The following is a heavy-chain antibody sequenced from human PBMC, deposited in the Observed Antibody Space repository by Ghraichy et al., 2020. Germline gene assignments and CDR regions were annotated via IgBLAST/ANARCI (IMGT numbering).Heavy chain of an antibody. Sequence: ASVKVSCKTSGYTFTGYYIHWVRQAPGQGLEWMGWINPNSGDTNYAQKFQGWVTMTGDTSISTAYMELSSLTSDDTAVYYCARDSDYASGWYAHWGQGTLVTVSS. V-gene: IGHV1-2*04. D-gene: IGHD2-2*01. CDR2: INPNSGDT. CDR3: ARDSDYASGWYAH. CDR1: GYTFTGYY. J-gene: IGHJ5*02.